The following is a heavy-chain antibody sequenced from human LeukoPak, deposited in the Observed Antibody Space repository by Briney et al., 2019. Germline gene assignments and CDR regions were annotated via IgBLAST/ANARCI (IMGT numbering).Heavy chain of an antibody. Sequence: GGSLRLSCAASGFTFSTYVMSWVRQAPGKGLEWVGRIESKTDGGATDYAAPVKGRFTISRDDSKNTLYLQMDSLKTEDTALYYCTTLGVDLNPDSWGQGTLVTVSS. V-gene: IGHV3-15*04. CDR1: GFTFSTYV. CDR3: TTLGVDLNPDS. J-gene: IGHJ4*02. CDR2: IESKTDGGAT. D-gene: IGHD3-16*01.